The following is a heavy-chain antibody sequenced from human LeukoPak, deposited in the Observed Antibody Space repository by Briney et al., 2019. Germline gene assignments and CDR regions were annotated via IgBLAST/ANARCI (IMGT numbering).Heavy chain of an antibody. CDR1: GFTFSSYA. J-gene: IGHJ4*02. D-gene: IGHD5-18*01. V-gene: IGHV3-7*05. CDR2: VNQDGSTK. CDR3: SGRDTAAGERAY. Sequence: GGSLRLSCSASGFTFSSYAIHWVRQAPGKGLEWVANVNQDGSTKYYVDSVKGRFTISRDNAKNSLYLQMNSLRAEDTAVYYCSGRDTAAGERAYWGQGTLVTVSS.